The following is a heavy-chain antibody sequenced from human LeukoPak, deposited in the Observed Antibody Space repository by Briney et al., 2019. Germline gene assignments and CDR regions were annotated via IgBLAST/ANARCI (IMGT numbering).Heavy chain of an antibody. CDR2: INGDGSTT. V-gene: IGHV3-74*01. D-gene: IGHD6-19*01. CDR3: ARDVQAGPGY. Sequence: GGSLRLSCSASAFTFSNSWMHSVRHAPGKWLVWVSRINGDGSTTTYADSVKGPFTISRDNAKNTLYLQMNSLRAEDTAVYYCARDVQAGPGYWGQGGLVTVSS. J-gene: IGHJ4*02. CDR1: AFTFSNSW.